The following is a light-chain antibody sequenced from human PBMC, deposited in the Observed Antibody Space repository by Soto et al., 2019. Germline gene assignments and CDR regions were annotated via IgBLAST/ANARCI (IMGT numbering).Light chain of an antibody. Sequence: EIVMTQSPLSLPVTPGEPASISCRSGQSLLHSNGYNYLDWYLQKPGQSPQLLIYLGSNRASGVPDRFSGSGSGTDFTLTISSLEPEDFAVYYCQQYGTSRDYTFGQGTKVDNK. J-gene: IGKJ2*01. V-gene: IGKV2-28*01. CDR3: QQYGTSRDYT. CDR1: QSLLHSNGYNY. CDR2: LGS.